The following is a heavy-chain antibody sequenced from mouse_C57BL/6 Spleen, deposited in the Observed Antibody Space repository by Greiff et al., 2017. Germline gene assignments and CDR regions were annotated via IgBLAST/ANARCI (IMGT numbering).Heavy chain of an antibody. J-gene: IGHJ1*03. Sequence: EVKVVESGGGLVQPGGSMKLSCAASGFTFSDAWMDWVRQSPEKGLEWVAEIRNKANNHATYYAESVKGRFTISRDDSKSSVYLQMNSLRAEDTGIYCCTRGGNYWYFDVWGTGTTVTVSS. V-gene: IGHV6-6*01. CDR1: GFTFSDAW. CDR3: TRGGNYWYFDV. D-gene: IGHD1-1*01. CDR2: IRNKANNHAT.